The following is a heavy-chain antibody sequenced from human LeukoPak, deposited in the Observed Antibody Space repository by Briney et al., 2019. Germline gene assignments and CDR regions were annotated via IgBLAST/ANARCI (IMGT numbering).Heavy chain of an antibody. V-gene: IGHV4-61*08. CDR2: IYYSGST. J-gene: IGHJ3*02. CDR1: GGSISSGGYY. Sequence: SQTLSLTCTVSGGSISSGGYYWSWIRQPPGKGLEWIGYIYYSGSTNYNPSLKSRVTISVDTSKNQFSLKLSSVTAADTAVYYCARLRPSGGVIVIPTLAFDIWGQGTMVTVSS. D-gene: IGHD3-16*02. CDR3: ARLRPSGGVIVIPTLAFDI.